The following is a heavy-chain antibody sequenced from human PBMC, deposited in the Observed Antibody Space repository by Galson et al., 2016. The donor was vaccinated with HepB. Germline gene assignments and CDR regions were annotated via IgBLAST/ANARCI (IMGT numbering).Heavy chain of an antibody. CDR2: ISYSGST. CDR1: GGSLSRRTYY. CDR3: ARPDNCGSGWSLNFDS. V-gene: IGHV4-39*01. D-gene: IGHD3-10*01. Sequence: ETLSLTCTVSGGSLSRRTYYWGWVRQPPGEGLGWIASISYSGSTYYNPSLKTPVTISVDPTNNQSSLKLSSLTAADPAVSYCARPDNCGSGWSLNFDSWGQGTLVPVSS. J-gene: IGHJ4*02.